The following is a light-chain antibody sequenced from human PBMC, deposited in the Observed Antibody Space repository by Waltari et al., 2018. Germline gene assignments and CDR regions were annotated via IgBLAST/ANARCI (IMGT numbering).Light chain of an antibody. CDR2: GAS. Sequence: EVLMTQSPATLSVSPGERVTLSCRASQNIHDNLAWYKQKPGQAPRLLIYGASTRATDIPARFRGSGSGTEFTLTINSLQSEDLGIYYCQQYNRWPPLTFGGGTKVEIK. CDR3: QQYNRWPPLT. V-gene: IGKV3-15*01. CDR1: QNIHDN. J-gene: IGKJ4*01.